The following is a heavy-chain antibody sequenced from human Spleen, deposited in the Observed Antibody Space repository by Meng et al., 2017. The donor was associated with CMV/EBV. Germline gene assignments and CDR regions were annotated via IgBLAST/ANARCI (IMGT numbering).Heavy chain of an antibody. Sequence: GGSLRLSCAASGFTFSSYWMSWVRQAPGKGLEWVANIKQDGSEKYYVDSVKGRFTISRDNAKNSLYLQMNSLRAEDTAVYYCAKRSTFWSGYFDCWGHGTLVTVSS. CDR1: GFTFSSYW. J-gene: IGHJ5*01. CDR2: IKQDGSEK. D-gene: IGHD3-3*01. V-gene: IGHV3-7*03. CDR3: AKRSTFWSGYFDC.